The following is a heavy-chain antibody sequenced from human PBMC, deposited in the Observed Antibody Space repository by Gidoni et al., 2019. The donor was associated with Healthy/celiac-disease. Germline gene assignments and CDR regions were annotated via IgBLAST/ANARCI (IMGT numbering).Heavy chain of an antibody. CDR1: GFTFSDYY. Sequence: QVQLVESGGGLVKPGGSLRLACAASGFTFSDYYISWLRQAPGKGLEWVSYISSSGSTIYYADAVKGRFTISRDNAKNSLYLQMNSLRAEDTAVYYCARTSGGVVPAAIYPYYYYGMDVWGQGTTVTVSS. J-gene: IGHJ6*02. D-gene: IGHD2-2*02. CDR3: ARTSGGVVPAAIYPYYYYGMDV. V-gene: IGHV3-11*01. CDR2: ISSSGSTI.